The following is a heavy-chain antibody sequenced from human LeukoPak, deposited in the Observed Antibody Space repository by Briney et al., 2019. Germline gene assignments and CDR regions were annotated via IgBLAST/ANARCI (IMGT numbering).Heavy chain of an antibody. CDR3: AREKKRGKGFFDP. V-gene: IGHV3-53*01. CDR1: GFTVSSNY. D-gene: IGHD7-27*01. CDR2: IYSGGST. J-gene: IGHJ5*02. Sequence: GRSLRLSCAASGFTVSSNYVSWVRQAPGKGLEWVSVIYSGGSTYYADSVKGRFTISRDNSKNTLYLQMNSLRAEDTAVYYCAREKKRGKGFFDPWGQGTLVTVSS.